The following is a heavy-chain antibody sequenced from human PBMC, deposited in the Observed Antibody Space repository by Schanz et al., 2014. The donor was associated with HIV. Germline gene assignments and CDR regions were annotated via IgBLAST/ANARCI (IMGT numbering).Heavy chain of an antibody. V-gene: IGHV3-21*01. D-gene: IGHD1-7*01. CDR1: GFMFSSYG. CDR3: ARLGTTDYFDY. J-gene: IGHJ4*02. CDR2: ISSRNSDI. Sequence: EVQVLESGGGLVQPGGSLRLSCAASGFMFSSYGMSWVRQAPGKGLEWVSSISSRNSDIYYADSLKGRFTISRDNAKNSLYLQMNTLRAEDTAVYYCARLGTTDYFDYWGQGTLITVSS.